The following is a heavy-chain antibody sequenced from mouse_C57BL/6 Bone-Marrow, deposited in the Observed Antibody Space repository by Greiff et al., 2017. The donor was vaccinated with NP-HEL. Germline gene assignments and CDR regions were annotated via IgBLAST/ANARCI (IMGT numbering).Heavy chain of an antibody. CDR1: GYTFTSYG. CDR2: IYPRSGNT. CDR3: ARGDGSWYFDV. J-gene: IGHJ1*03. D-gene: IGHD2-3*01. Sequence: QVHVKQSGAELARPGASVKLSCKASGYTFTSYGISWVKQRTGQGLEWIGEIYPRSGNTYYNEKFKGKATLTADKSSSTAYMELRSLTSEDSAVYFCARGDGSWYFDVWGTGTTVTVSS. V-gene: IGHV1-81*01.